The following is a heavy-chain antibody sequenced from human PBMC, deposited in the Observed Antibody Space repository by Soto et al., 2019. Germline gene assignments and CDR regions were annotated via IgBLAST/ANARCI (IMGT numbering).Heavy chain of an antibody. D-gene: IGHD6-19*01. V-gene: IGHV3-23*01. CDR2: ISASGGST. CDR1: GFTFSNYA. Sequence: EVQVLESGGGLVQPGGSLRLSCAASGFTFSNYALSWVRQAPGKGLEWVSIISASGGSTFYADSVKGRCTISRDNSKNTLYLQMNNLRAEDTAVYYCAKHFDSGCPDYWGQGTLVTVSS. J-gene: IGHJ4*02. CDR3: AKHFDSGCPDY.